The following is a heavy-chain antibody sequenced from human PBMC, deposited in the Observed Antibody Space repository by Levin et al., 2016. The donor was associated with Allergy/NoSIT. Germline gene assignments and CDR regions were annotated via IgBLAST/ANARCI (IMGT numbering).Heavy chain of an antibody. CDR3: ARDVVVSSSSSDY. J-gene: IGHJ4*02. Sequence: WIRQPPGKGLEWIGYIHYSGSTYYNPSLKSRIIISVDTSKNQFSLKLSSVTAADTAIYYCARDVVVSSSSSDYWGQGTLVTVSS. V-gene: IGHV4-31*02. D-gene: IGHD6-6*01. CDR2: IHYSGST.